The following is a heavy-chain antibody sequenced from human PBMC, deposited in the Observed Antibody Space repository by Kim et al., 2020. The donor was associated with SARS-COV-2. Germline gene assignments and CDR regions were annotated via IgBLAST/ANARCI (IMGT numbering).Heavy chain of an antibody. V-gene: IGHV3-73*01. CDR1: GFTFSCSA. CDR3: ITIIGVVYK. CDR2: IRSKANDHAT. D-gene: IGHD3-3*01. J-gene: IGHJ4*02. Sequence: GESLKISCATAGFTFSCSAIHWVRQASGKGLEWVGRIRSKANDHATDYAPSVKGRFTFSRNDSQSTSYLQMNSLKTDDTAVYYCITIIGVVYKWGQGTLVSVSS.